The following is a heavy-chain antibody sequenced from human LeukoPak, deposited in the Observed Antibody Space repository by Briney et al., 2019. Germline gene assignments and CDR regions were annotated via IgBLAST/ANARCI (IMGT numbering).Heavy chain of an antibody. CDR1: GFIFRNYA. CDR2: ITGSGDTT. Sequence: AGGSLRLSCAASGFIFRNYAMRWVRQAPGKGLEWVSAITGSGDTTYYADSVKGRFTISRDNSKNTLYVEMNTLRAEDTAVYSWAKWGDYDILTGYYVSDFWGQGTLVTVSS. J-gene: IGHJ4*02. V-gene: IGHV3-23*01. D-gene: IGHD3-9*01. CDR3: AKWGDYDILTGYYVSDF.